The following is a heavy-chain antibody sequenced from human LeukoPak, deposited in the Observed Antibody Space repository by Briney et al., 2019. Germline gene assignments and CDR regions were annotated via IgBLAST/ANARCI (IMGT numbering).Heavy chain of an antibody. V-gene: IGHV3-43D*03. Sequence: GGSLRLSSAASGFTFSSYSMNWVRQAPGKGLEWVSLISWDGGSTYYADSVKGRFTISRDNSKNSLYLQMNSLRAGDTALYYCAKDLGDDSSGYYGRDYYYGMDVWGQGTTVTVSS. J-gene: IGHJ6*02. CDR1: GFTFSSYS. CDR3: AKDLGDDSSGYYGRDYYYGMDV. D-gene: IGHD3-22*01. CDR2: ISWDGGST.